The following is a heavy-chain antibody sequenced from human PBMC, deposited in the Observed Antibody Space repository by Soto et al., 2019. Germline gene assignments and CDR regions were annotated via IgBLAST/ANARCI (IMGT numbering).Heavy chain of an antibody. CDR1: GGTFSSYA. D-gene: IGHD3-22*01. CDR3: ARDHYYDSSATTHWFDP. V-gene: IGHV1-69*12. CDR2: IIPIFGTA. Sequence: QVQLVQSGAEVKKPGSSVKVSCKASGGTFSSYAISWVRQAPGQGLEWMGGIIPIFGTANYAQKFQGRGTITADESTSTAYMELSSLRSEDTAVYYCARDHYYDSSATTHWFDPWGQGTLVTVSS. J-gene: IGHJ5*02.